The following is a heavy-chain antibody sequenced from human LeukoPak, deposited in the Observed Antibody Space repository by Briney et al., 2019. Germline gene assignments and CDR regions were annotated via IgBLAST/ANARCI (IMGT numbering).Heavy chain of an antibody. D-gene: IGHD4-17*01. CDR1: EFTFPMYW. CDR3: ARRAGEYSHPYDY. Sequence: GGSLRLSCAASEFTFPMYWMSWVRQAPGKGLEWVSFIYSGGNTHYSDSVKGRFTISRDNSKNTLYLQMNSLRAEDTAVYYCARRAGEYSHPYDYWGQGTLVTVSS. V-gene: IGHV3-53*01. CDR2: IYSGGNT. J-gene: IGHJ4*02.